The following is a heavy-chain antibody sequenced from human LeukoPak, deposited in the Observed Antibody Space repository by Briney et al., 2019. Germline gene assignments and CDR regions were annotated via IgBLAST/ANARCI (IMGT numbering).Heavy chain of an antibody. CDR1: GFTFSSYS. CDR2: ISSSSSYI. D-gene: IGHD2-15*01. Sequence: GGSLRLSCAASGFTFSSYSMNWVRQAPGKGLEWVSSISSSSSYIYYADSVKGRFTISRDNAKNSLHLQMNSLRAEDTAVYYCARDGGYCSGGSCYNLDYWGQGTLVTVSS. CDR3: ARDGGYCSGGSCYNLDY. J-gene: IGHJ4*02. V-gene: IGHV3-21*01.